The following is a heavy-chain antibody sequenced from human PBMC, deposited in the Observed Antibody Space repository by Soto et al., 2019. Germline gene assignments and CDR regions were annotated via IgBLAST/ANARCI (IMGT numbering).Heavy chain of an antibody. Sequence: ESGPTLVNPTQTLTLTCTFSGFSLSTSGVGVGWIRQPPGKALEWLALIDWDDDKYYSTSLKTRLTISKDTSKNQVVLTMTNMDPVDTATYYCARIPIDLYSSGWYRGMAVWVQGTTVTVSS. D-gene: IGHD6-19*01. J-gene: IGHJ6*02. CDR3: ARIPIDLYSSGWYRGMAV. V-gene: IGHV2-70*01. CDR1: GFSLSTSGVG. CDR2: IDWDDDK.